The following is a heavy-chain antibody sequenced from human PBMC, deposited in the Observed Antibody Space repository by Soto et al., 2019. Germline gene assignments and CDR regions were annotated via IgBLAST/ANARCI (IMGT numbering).Heavy chain of an antibody. CDR2: ISTYNGNT. Sequence: ASVKVSCRASGYTFTSYGISWVRQAPGQGLEWMGWISTYNGNTNYAQKLQGRVTMTTDTSTSTAYMELRSLRSDDTAVYYCARLLIPFGRVIAYNWFDTWGQGTLVTVSS. J-gene: IGHJ5*02. CDR1: GYTFTSYG. CDR3: ARLLIPFGRVIAYNWFDT. V-gene: IGHV1-18*01. D-gene: IGHD3-16*02.